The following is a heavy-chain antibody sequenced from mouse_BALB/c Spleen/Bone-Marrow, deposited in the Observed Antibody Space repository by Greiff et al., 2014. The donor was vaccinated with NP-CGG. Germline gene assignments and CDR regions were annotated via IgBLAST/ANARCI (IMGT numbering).Heavy chain of an antibody. CDR3: ASYYYGSSSFAY. Sequence: VQLKQSGAELVKPGASVKLSCTASGFNIKDTYMPWVKQRPEQGLEWIGRIDPANGNTKYDPKFQGKVTITADTSSNTAYLQLSSLTAEDTSFYYCASYYYGSSSFAYWGQGTLVTVSA. D-gene: IGHD1-1*01. CDR2: IDPANGNT. CDR1: GFNIKDTY. V-gene: IGHV14-3*02. J-gene: IGHJ3*01.